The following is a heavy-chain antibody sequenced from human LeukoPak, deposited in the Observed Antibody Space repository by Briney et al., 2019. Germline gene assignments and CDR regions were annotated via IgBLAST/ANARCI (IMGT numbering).Heavy chain of an antibody. Sequence: GGSLRLSCAASGFTFSSYGMHWVRQAPGKGLEWVAVIWYDGSNKYYADSVKGRFTISRDNSKNTLYLQMNSLRAEDTAVYYCAKDGAWELLPDYWGQGTLVTVSS. CDR1: GFTFSSYG. J-gene: IGHJ4*02. D-gene: IGHD1-26*01. CDR3: AKDGAWELLPDY. CDR2: IWYDGSNK. V-gene: IGHV3-30*02.